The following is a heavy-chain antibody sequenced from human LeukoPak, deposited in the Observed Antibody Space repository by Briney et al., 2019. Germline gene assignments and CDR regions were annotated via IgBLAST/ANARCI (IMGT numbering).Heavy chain of an antibody. V-gene: IGHV4-39*01. J-gene: IGHJ4*02. D-gene: IGHD3-16*02. CDR1: GGSISSSSYY. Sequence: SETLSLTCTVSGGSISSSSYYWGWIRQPPGKGLEWIGSIYYSGSTYYNPSLKSRVTISVDASKNQFSLKLSSVTAADTAVYYCARRGGVAANPRVWGSYRGLYYFDYWGQGTLVTVSS. CDR2: IYYSGST. CDR3: ARRGGVAANPRVWGSYRGLYYFDY.